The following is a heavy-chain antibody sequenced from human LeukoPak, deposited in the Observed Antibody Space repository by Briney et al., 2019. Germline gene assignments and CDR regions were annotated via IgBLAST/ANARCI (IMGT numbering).Heavy chain of an antibody. CDR2: ISSSSSYI. V-gene: IGHV3-21*01. D-gene: IGHD2-21*02. J-gene: IGHJ4*02. CDR1: GFTFSSYS. Sequence: GGSLGLSCAASGFTFSSYSMNWVRQAPGKGLEWVSSISSSSSYIYYADSVKGRFTISRDNAKNSLYLQMNSLRAEDTAVYYCARAPAYCGGDCLIDYWGQGTLVTVSS. CDR3: ARAPAYCGGDCLIDY.